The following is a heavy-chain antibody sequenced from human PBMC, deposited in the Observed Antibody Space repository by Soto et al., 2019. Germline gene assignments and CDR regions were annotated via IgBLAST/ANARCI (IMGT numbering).Heavy chain of an antibody. CDR3: AREGSGWYSLDY. V-gene: IGHV3-33*01. D-gene: IGHD6-19*01. CDR1: GFTFSSYG. CDR2: IWYDGSNK. Sequence: QVQLVESGGGVVQPGRSLRLSCAASGFTFSSYGMHWVRQAPGKGLEWVAVIWYDGSNKYYADSVKGRFTISRDNSKNTLYLQMNSLRAEDTAVYYCAREGSGWYSLDYWGQGTLVTVSS. J-gene: IGHJ4*02.